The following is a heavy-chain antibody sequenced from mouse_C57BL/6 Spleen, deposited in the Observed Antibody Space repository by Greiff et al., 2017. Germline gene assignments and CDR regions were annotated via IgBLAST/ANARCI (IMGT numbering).Heavy chain of an antibody. J-gene: IGHJ3*01. Sequence: QVQLQQSGAELVKPGASVKMSCKASGYTFTSYWITWVKQRPGQGLEWIGDIYPGSGSTNYNEKFKSKATLTVDTSSSTAYMQLSSLTSEDSAVYYCARDYYGSSPWFAYWGQGTLVTVSA. CDR3: ARDYYGSSPWFAY. D-gene: IGHD1-1*01. V-gene: IGHV1-55*01. CDR2: IYPGSGST. CDR1: GYTFTSYW.